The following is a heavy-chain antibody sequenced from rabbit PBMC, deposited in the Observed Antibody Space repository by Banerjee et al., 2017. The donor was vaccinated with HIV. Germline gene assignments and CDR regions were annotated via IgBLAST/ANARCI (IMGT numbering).Heavy chain of an antibody. CDR1: GIDFSTYFY. J-gene: IGHJ3*01. V-gene: IGHV1S40*01. Sequence: QSLEESGGDLVRPGASLTLTCTASGIDFSTYFYLYWVRQAPGKGLEWIACIEIASSSTWYASWAKGRSTVSKTSSTTVTLQMTSLTAADTATYFCARGLSSAYAGAGYALTRLDLRGQGTLVTVS. CDR2: IEIASSST. D-gene: IGHD4-2*01. CDR3: ARGLSSAYAGAGYALTRLDL.